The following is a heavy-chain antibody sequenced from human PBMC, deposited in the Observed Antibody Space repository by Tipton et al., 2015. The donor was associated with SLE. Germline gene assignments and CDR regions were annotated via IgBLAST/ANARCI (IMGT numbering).Heavy chain of an antibody. CDR1: GFTFSSYS. CDR2: ISSSSSTI. CDR3: ARLGVEEDFDC. D-gene: IGHD1-1*01. J-gene: IGHJ4*02. V-gene: IGHV3-48*01. Sequence: SLRLSCAASGFTFSSYSMNWVRQAPGKGLEWVSYISSSSSTIYYADSVKGRFTISRDNAKNSLYLQMNSLRAEDTAVYYCARLGVEEDFDCWGQGTLVTVSS.